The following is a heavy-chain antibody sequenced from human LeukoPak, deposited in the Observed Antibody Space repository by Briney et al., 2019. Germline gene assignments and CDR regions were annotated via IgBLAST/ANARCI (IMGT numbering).Heavy chain of an antibody. V-gene: IGHV3-11*01. CDR3: ARDRWYSSGWYYFDY. D-gene: IGHD6-19*01. Sequence: PGGSLRLSGAASGFTFSDYYMSWIGKAPGKGLEWVSYISMSGGTIYYADSLKGRFTTSRDNAKNSLDLQMNSLRVEDTAVYYCARDRWYSSGWYYFDYWGQGTLVTVSS. CDR1: GFTFSDYY. CDR2: ISMSGGTI. J-gene: IGHJ4*02.